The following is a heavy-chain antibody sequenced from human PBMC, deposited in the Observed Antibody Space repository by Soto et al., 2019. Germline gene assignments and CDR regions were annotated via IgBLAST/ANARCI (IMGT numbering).Heavy chain of an antibody. Sequence: SETLSLTCTVSGGSISSYYWSWIRQPPGKGLEWIGYIYYSGSTNYNPSLKSRVTISVDTSKNQFSLKLSSVTAADTAVYYCARVYSSGYYYYFDYWGQGTLVTVSS. CDR3: ARVYSSGYYYYFDY. J-gene: IGHJ4*02. CDR2: IYYSGST. V-gene: IGHV4-59*08. D-gene: IGHD3-22*01. CDR1: GGSISSYY.